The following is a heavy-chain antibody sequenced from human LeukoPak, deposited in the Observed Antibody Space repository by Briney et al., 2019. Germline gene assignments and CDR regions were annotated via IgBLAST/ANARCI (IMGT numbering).Heavy chain of an antibody. CDR3: ARDAGSGCFDY. J-gene: IGHJ4*02. CDR1: GFSFGTYG. D-gene: IGHD6-19*01. CDR2: ISASSSTI. V-gene: IGHV3-48*02. Sequence: PGGSLRLSCAASGFSFGTYGMNWVRQAPGKGLEWVSYISASSSTIYYADSVKGRFTISRDNAKNSLYLQVNGLRDEDTAVYYCARDAGSGCFDYWGQGTLVTVSS.